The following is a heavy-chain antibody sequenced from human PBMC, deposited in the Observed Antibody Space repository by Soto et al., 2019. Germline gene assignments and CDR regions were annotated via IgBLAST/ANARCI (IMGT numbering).Heavy chain of an antibody. CDR3: ARMASAGTLNWFDP. D-gene: IGHD6-13*01. V-gene: IGHV1-8*02. J-gene: IGHJ5*02. CDR1: GYTFINFD. Sequence: ASVKVSCKASGYTFINFDISWVRQAAGQGLEWLGWMNPGSGQTGYASKFQGRVAMTRDASTGTSHLELSSLTSDDTAVYYCARMASAGTLNWFDPWGLGTLVTVS. CDR2: MNPGSGQT.